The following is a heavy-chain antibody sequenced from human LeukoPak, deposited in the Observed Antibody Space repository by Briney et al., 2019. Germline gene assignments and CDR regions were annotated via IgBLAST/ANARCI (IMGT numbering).Heavy chain of an antibody. CDR2: MNPNSGNT. Sequence: ASVKVSCMASGYTFTSYDINWVRQATGQGLEWMGWMNPNSGNTGYAQKFQGRVTITRNTSISTAYMELSSLRSEDTAVYYCARGAETMVRGVRTNYYYYMDVWGKGTTVTVSS. CDR3: ARGAETMVRGVRTNYYYYMDV. D-gene: IGHD3-10*01. V-gene: IGHV1-8*03. CDR1: GYTFTSYD. J-gene: IGHJ6*03.